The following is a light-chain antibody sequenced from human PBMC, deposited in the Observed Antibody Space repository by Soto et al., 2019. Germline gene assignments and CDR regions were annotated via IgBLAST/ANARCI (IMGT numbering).Light chain of an antibody. J-gene: IGKJ1*01. Sequence: EIVLTQSPGTLSLSPWERATLSCRASQNVRGNSLAWYRQKPGQAPTLLIYDASTRAAGIPARFIGSGSGTDFTLTISSLEPEDSAVYYCQQHLGRHTFGQGTKVDI. CDR1: QNVRGN. V-gene: IGKV3-11*01. CDR3: QQHLGRHT. CDR2: DAS.